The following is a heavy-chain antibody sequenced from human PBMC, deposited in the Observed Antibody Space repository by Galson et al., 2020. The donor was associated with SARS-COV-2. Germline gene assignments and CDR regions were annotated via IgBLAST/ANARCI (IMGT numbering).Heavy chain of an antibody. CDR3: ARETGYYQGYYMDV. Sequence: GESLKISCKASGYTFTGYYMHWVRQAHGQGLEWMGWINPNSGGTNYAQKFQGRVTMTRDTSISTAYMELSRLRSDDTAVYYCARETGYYQGYYMDVWGKGTTVTISS. V-gene: IGHV1-2*02. CDR2: INPNSGGT. CDR1: GYTFTGYY. D-gene: IGHD3-9*01. J-gene: IGHJ6*03.